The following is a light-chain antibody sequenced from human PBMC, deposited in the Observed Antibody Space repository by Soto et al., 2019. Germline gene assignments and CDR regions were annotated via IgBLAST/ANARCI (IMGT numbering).Light chain of an antibody. CDR1: SSDVGGYNF. CDR3: CSYGGRHTFV. CDR2: DVS. J-gene: IGLJ1*01. V-gene: IGLV2-11*01. Sequence: QSVLTQPRSVSGSPGQSVTISCTGTSSDVGGYNFVSWYQQYPGKAPKFMIYDVSKRPSGVPDRFSGSKSGNAASLTTSGLLAEDEADYYCCSYGGRHTFVFGAGTKLTVL.